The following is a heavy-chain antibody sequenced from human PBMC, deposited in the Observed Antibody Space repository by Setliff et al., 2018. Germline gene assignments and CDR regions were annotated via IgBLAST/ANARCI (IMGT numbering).Heavy chain of an antibody. D-gene: IGHD5-12*01. J-gene: IGHJ4*02. CDR2: INTNTGNP. CDR1: GYILTDYA. V-gene: IGHV7-4-1*02. CDR3: ARVFRRGYDY. Sequence: ASVKVSCKASGYILTDYAMTWVRQAPGQGLEWMGWINTNTGNPTYAQGFTGRFVLSLDISVSTAYLQISSLKAEDTAVYYCARVFRRGYDYWGQGTLVTVSS.